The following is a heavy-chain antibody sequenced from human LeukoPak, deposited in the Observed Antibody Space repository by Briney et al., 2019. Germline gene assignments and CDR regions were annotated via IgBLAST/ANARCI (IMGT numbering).Heavy chain of an antibody. V-gene: IGHV3-53*01. CDR2: IYSGGST. D-gene: IGHD3-22*01. J-gene: IGHJ6*02. CDR3: ARAMVNYYDSSGYYGYYYGMDV. CDR1: GFTVSSNY. Sequence: QPGGSLRLSCAASGFTVSSNYMSWVRQAPGKGLEWVSVIYSGGSTYYADSVKGRFTISRDNSKNTLYLQMNSLRAEDTAVYYCARAMVNYYDSSGYYGYYYGMDVWGQGTTVTVSS.